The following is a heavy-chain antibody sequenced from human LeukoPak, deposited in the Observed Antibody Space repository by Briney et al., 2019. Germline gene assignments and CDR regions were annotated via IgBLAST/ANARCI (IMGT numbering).Heavy chain of an antibody. CDR3: AREGFCSGGTCYGWIPIDY. CDR1: GGSIRGSY. V-gene: IGHV4-4*07. CDR2: IYHNGGI. Sequence: SEALSLTCTVSGGSIRGSYWSWIRQPAGKRLEWIGRIYHNGGINDNPSLKSRVSISVDTSKNQFSLKLTSVTAADTAVYYCAREGFCSGGTCYGWIPIDYWGQGTLVTVSS. J-gene: IGHJ4*02. D-gene: IGHD2-15*01.